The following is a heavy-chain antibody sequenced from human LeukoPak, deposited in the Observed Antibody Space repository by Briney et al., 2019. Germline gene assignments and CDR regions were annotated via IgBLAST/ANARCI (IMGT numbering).Heavy chain of an antibody. CDR3: AAWGSGNY. D-gene: IGHD7-27*01. CDR2: INQDGSEK. J-gene: IGHJ4*02. CDR1: GSTFGTYW. V-gene: IGHV3-7*03. Sequence: GGSLRLSCAASGSTFGTYWMHWVRQAPGKGLEWVANINQDGSEKYYVDSVKGRFTISRDNAEKLVHLQMNSLGDEDTAVYDCAAWGSGNYWGQGTLVTVSS.